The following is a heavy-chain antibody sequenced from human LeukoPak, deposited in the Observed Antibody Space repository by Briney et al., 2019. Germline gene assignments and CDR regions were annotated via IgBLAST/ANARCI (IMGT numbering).Heavy chain of an antibody. J-gene: IGHJ5*02. V-gene: IGHV4-59*01. D-gene: IGHD3-10*01. Sequence: SETLSLTCTVSGGFISSYYWSWIRQPPGKGLEWIGYIYYSGSTNYNPSLNSPVTISVDTTKNQFSLKLSSVTAADTAVYYCAGASPLGYYGSGKIDPWGQGTLVTVSS. CDR3: AGASPLGYYGSGKIDP. CDR2: IYYSGST. CDR1: GGFISSYY.